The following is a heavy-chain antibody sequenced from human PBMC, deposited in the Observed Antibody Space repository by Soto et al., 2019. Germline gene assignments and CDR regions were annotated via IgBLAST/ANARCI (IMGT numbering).Heavy chain of an antibody. D-gene: IGHD3-10*01. CDR1: GLTLSDFF. J-gene: IGHJ4*02. CDR2: IHYSGST. Sequence: GSLRLSCATSGLTLSDFFMNWIRQAPGKGLEWIGNIHYSGSTYYNPSLKSRVTISVDTSKNQFSLKLSSVTAADTAIYYCARLRATTIRGIIVTHFDYWGRGALVTVSS. V-gene: IGHV4-39*01. CDR3: ARLRATTIRGIIVTHFDY.